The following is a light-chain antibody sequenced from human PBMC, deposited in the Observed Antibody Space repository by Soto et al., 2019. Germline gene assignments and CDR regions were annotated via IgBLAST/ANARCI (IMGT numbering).Light chain of an antibody. J-gene: IGKJ3*01. Sequence: DIQMTQSPSSLSASVGDRVTITCQASQDIRYYLNWYKQKPGKAPKLLIYTASSLQSGVPSGFSGGGSGTNFTFTINNLQPEDIATYYCQQYDHLPFTFGPGTKVDFK. V-gene: IGKV1-33*01. CDR3: QQYDHLPFT. CDR2: TAS. CDR1: QDIRYY.